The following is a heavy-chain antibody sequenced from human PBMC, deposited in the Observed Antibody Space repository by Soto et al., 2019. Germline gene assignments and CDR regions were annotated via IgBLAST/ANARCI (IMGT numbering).Heavy chain of an antibody. Sequence: NPSETLSLTCTVSGGSISSYYWSWIRQPPGKGLEWIGYIYYSGSTNYNPSLKSRVTISVDTSKNQFSLKLSSVTAADTAVYYCARVKVELRKASYYYYYMDVWGKGTTVTVSS. CDR3: ARVKVELRKASYYYYYMDV. CDR2: IYYSGST. J-gene: IGHJ6*03. V-gene: IGHV4-59*01. D-gene: IGHD1-7*01. CDR1: GGSISSYY.